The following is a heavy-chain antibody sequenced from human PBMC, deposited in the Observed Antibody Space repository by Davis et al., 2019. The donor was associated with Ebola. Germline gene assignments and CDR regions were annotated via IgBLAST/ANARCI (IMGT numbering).Heavy chain of an antibody. D-gene: IGHD3-3*01. V-gene: IGHV3-13*01. CDR3: ARAIFGGVSMDF. J-gene: IGHJ6*02. CDR1: GFIFRIYD. Sequence: PGGSLRLSCAASGFIFRIYDMHWVRQVPGKGLEWVSSIGTAGDTYYPGSVKGRFTISRENVKNSLYLQMNSLRAGDTAVYYRARAIFGGVSMDFWGQGTTVTVSS. CDR2: IGTAGDT.